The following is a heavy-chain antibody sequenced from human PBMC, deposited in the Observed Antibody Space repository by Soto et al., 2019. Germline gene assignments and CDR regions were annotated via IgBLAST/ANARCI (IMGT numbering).Heavy chain of an antibody. CDR3: VKRGRNWGAFDF. J-gene: IGHJ3*01. D-gene: IGHD7-27*01. V-gene: IGHV3-23*01. Sequence: VQLLESGGDLVQPGGSLRLSCVASGFILNNYAMSWVRQPPGKGLEWVSTIGGTDGDSDGVPWYEDAVKGRFTLSRDSSANTLFLHMDNLRAEDSALYYCVKRGRNWGAFDFWGQGTTVVVSS. CDR2: IGGTDGDSDGVP. CDR1: GFILNNYA.